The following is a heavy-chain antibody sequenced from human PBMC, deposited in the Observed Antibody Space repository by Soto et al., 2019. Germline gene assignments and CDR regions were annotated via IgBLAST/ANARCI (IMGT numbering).Heavy chain of an antibody. CDR2: ISGSGGST. CDR3: AKGGRCSGGSCYSFFFDY. J-gene: IGHJ4*02. CDR1: GFTFSSYA. Sequence: GGSLRLSCAASGFTFSSYAMSWVRQAPGKGLEWVSAISGSGGSTYYADSVKGRFTISRDNSKNTLYLQMNSLRAEDTAVYYCAKGGRCSGGSCYSFFFDYWGQGTLVTVSS. V-gene: IGHV3-23*01. D-gene: IGHD2-15*01.